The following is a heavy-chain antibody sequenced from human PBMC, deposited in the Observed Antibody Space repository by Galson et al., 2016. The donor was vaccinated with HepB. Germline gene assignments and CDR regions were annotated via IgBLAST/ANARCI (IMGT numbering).Heavy chain of an antibody. J-gene: IGHJ4*02. CDR2: IWYDVIKR. CDR1: GFTFDDYG. V-gene: IGHV3-33*08. CDR3: ARADSRSYASKWSLDY. Sequence: SLRLSCAVSGFTFDDYGMTWVRQAPGKRLEWVATIWYDVIKRYHADSVKGRFTISRDNSKNTLSLQMNSLRAEDTAVYYCARADSRSYASKWSLDYWGQGTLVTVSS. D-gene: IGHD3-16*01.